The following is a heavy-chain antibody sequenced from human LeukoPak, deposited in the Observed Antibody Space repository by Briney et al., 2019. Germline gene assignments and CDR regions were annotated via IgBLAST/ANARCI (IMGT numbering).Heavy chain of an antibody. CDR1: GFTFSDYY. CDR2: ISSSGSTI. Sequence: GGSLRLSCAASGFTFSDYYMSWIRQAPGKGLEWLSYISSSGSTIYYADSVKGRFTISRDNAKNSLYLQMNSLRAEDTAVYYCARDILTTVPRDYWGQGTLVTVSS. CDR3: ARDILTTVPRDY. D-gene: IGHD4-17*01. J-gene: IGHJ4*02. V-gene: IGHV3-11*04.